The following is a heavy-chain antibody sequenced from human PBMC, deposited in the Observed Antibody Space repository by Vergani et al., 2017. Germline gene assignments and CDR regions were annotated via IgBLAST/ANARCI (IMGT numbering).Heavy chain of an antibody. CDR1: GGSISSGGYS. J-gene: IGHJ4*02. CDR3: ARPHGDILPPDPRRLDY. CDR2: IYHSGST. Sequence: QVQLQESGPGLVKPSQTLSLTCTVSGGSISSGGYSWSWIRQPPGKGLEWIGYIYHSGSTYYNPSLKSRVTISVDRSKNQFSLKLSSVTAADTAVYYCARPHGDILPPDPRRLDYWGQGTLVTVSS. V-gene: IGHV4-30-2*01.